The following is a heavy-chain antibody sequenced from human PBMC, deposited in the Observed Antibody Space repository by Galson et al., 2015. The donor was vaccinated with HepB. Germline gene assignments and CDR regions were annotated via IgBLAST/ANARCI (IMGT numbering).Heavy chain of an antibody. D-gene: IGHD6-13*01. CDR2: ISSSSSYI. CDR1: GFTFSSYS. V-gene: IGHV3-21*01. J-gene: IGHJ6*02. Sequence: SLRLSCAASGFTFSSYSMNWVRQAPGKGLEWVSSISSSSSYIYYADSVKGRFTISRDNAKNSLYLQMNSLRAEDTAVYYCARISSSWEYYYYGMDVWGQGTTVTVSS. CDR3: ARISSSWEYYYYGMDV.